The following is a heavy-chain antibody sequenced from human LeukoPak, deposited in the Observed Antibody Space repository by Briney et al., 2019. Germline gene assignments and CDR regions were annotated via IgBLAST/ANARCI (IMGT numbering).Heavy chain of an antibody. CDR1: GFTFDDYA. D-gene: IGHD6-19*01. CDR3: AKGRGRAVAGYFDY. V-gene: IGHV3-9*01. Sequence: GGSLRLSCAASGFTFDDYAMHWVRQAPGKGLEWVSGISWNSGSIGYADSVKGRFTISRDNAKNSLYLQMNSLRAEDTALYYCAKGRGRAVAGYFDYWGQGTLVTVSS. CDR2: ISWNSGSI. J-gene: IGHJ4*02.